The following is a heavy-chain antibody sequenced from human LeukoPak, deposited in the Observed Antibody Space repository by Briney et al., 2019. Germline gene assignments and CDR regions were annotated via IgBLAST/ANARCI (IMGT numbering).Heavy chain of an antibody. D-gene: IGHD6-13*01. V-gene: IGHV4-61*02. CDR1: GDSISSGPYY. J-gene: IGHJ1*01. Sequence: PSQTLSLTCTVSGDSISSGPYYWSWIRQPAGKGLEWIGRMYSTGSTNYNPSLESRVTISVDTSKNQFSLKLSSVTAADTAVYYCARHAPLHTPGIVAYLQYFQHWGQGTLVTVSS. CDR3: ARHAPLHTPGIVAYLQYFQH. CDR2: MYSTGST.